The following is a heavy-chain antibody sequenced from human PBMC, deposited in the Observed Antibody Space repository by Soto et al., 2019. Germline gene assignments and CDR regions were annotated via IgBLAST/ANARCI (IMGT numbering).Heavy chain of an antibody. J-gene: IGHJ4*02. D-gene: IGHD1-26*01. V-gene: IGHV1-69*01. CDR2: IIPIFGTA. CDR1: GGTFSSYA. Sequence: QVQLVQSGAEVKKPGSSVKVSCKTSGGTFSSYAINWVRQAPGQGLEWMGGIIPIFGTANYAQKFQGRVTITADESTSTAYMELSSLRSDDTAVYYCARARGPLGLLDYWGQGTLVTVSS. CDR3: ARARGPLGLLDY.